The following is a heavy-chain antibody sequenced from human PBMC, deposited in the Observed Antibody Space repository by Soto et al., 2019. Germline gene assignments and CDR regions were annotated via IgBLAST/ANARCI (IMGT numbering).Heavy chain of an antibody. CDR2: ISAYNGNT. CDR3: ARVGRYYYGSGTLRAPYYYYGMDV. Sequence: ASVKVSCKASGYTFTSYGISWVRQAPGQGLEWMGWISAYNGNTNYAQKLQGRVTMTTDTSTSTAYMELRSLRSDDTAVYYCARVGRYYYGSGTLRAPYYYYGMDVWGQGTTVTVSS. J-gene: IGHJ6*02. V-gene: IGHV1-18*01. CDR1: GYTFTSYG. D-gene: IGHD3-10*01.